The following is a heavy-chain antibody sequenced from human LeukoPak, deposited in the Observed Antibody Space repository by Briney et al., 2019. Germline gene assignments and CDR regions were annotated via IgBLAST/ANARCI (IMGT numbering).Heavy chain of an antibody. J-gene: IGHJ5*02. CDR3: ASGKYRYGDNWFDP. CDR1: GFTFSSYE. Sequence: GGSLRLSCAASGFTFSSYEMNWVAQAPGKGLEWVSYISSSGTTIYYADSVKGRSTISRDNAKNSLSLQMNSLRAEDTAVYFCASGKYRYGDNWFDPWGQGTLVTVSS. V-gene: IGHV3-48*03. D-gene: IGHD5-18*01. CDR2: ISSSGTTI.